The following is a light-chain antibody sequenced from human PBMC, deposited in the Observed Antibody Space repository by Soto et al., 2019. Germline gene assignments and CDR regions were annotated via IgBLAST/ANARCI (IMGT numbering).Light chain of an antibody. CDR1: SSNIGSIT. J-gene: IGLJ1*01. CDR3: AAWDDSLNGRGV. CDR2: SNN. V-gene: IGLV1-44*01. Sequence: QSVLTQPPSSSGTPGQRVTISCSGSSSNIGSITVNWYQQLPGTAPKLLIYSNNQRPSGVPDRFSGSKSGTSASLAISGLQSEDEADYYCAAWDDSLNGRGVFGTGTKVTVL.